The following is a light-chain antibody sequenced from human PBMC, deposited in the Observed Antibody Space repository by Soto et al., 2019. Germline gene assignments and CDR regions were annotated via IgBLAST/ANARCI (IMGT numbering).Light chain of an antibody. Sequence: IQMTKSPAALSASVEDRVTITCRASQGISNYLAWYQQKPGKVPKLLIYAASNLQSGVPSRFSGSGSGTDFTLTISSLQPEDFAPYYCQKYNIAPPTCAQGTKVDIK. V-gene: IGKV1-27*01. CDR2: AAS. CDR1: QGISNY. CDR3: QKYNIAPPT. J-gene: IGKJ1*01.